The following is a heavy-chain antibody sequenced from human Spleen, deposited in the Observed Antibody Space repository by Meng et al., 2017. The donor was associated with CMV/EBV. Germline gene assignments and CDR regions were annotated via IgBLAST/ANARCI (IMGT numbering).Heavy chain of an antibody. Sequence: GESLKISCAASGVTFSGYWMSWVRQAPGKGLEWVANIKQDGSDKYYIDSVKGRFIISRDNSKNTLYLQMNSLRAEDTAVYYCAKNPFCSSSTCYKGFDFWGQGTLVTVSS. CDR1: GVTFSGYW. V-gene: IGHV3-7*01. CDR3: AKNPFCSSSTCYKGFDF. J-gene: IGHJ4*02. D-gene: IGHD2-2*02. CDR2: IKQDGSDK.